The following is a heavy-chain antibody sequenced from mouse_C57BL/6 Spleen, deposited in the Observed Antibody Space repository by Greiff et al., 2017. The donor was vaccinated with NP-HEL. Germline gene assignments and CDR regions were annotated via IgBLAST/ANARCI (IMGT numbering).Heavy chain of an antibody. J-gene: IGHJ4*01. CDR1: GYTFTDHT. V-gene: IGHV1-78*01. D-gene: IGHD2-12*01. CDR2: IYPRDGST. Sequence: QVQLQQPDAELVKPGASVKISCKVSGYTFTDHTIHWMKQRPEQGLEWIGYIYPRDGSTKYNEKFKGKATLTADKSSSTAYMQLNSLTSEDSAVYFGAREEAYYKYYYAMDDWGQGTSVTVSS. CDR3: AREEAYYKYYYAMDD.